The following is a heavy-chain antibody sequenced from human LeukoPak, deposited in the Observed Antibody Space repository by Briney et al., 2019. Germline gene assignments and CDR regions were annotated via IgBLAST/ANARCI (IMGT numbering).Heavy chain of an antibody. V-gene: IGHV3-66*01. CDR3: ASRDKGYYYGLDV. CDR1: GFTGSSNY. Sequence: GGSLRLSCAASGFTGSSNYMSWVRQAPGKGLEWVSIISGGGGTYYADSVKDRFTISRDNSKSTLYLQMKSLRAEDTAVYYCASRDKGYYYGLDVWGQGITVTVSS. D-gene: IGHD5-24*01. CDR2: ISGGGGT. J-gene: IGHJ6*02.